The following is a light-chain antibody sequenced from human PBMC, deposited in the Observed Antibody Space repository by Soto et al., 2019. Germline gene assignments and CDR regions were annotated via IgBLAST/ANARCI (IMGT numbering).Light chain of an antibody. J-gene: IGLJ3*02. CDR3: QSYDSSLSACV. CDR1: SSNIGARYD. V-gene: IGLV1-40*01. Sequence: QSVLTQPPSVSGAPGQRVTISCTGSSSNIGARYDVHWYQQLPGTAPKLLVFANSNRPSGVPDRFSGSKSGTSASLAITGLQAEDEADYFCQSYDSSLSACVFGGATKLTVL. CDR2: ANS.